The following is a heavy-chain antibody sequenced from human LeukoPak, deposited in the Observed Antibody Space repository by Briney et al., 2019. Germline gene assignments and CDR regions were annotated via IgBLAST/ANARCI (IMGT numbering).Heavy chain of an antibody. V-gene: IGHV3-53*01. CDR2: IYSGGST. D-gene: IGHD4-17*01. J-gene: IGHJ5*02. CDR1: GFTFSSYA. CDR3: AGGGAVTTVTTGPESPFDP. Sequence: PGGSLRLSCAASGFTFSSYAMSWVRQAPGKGLEWVSVIYSGGSTYYADSVKGRFTISRDNSKNTLYLQMNSLRAEDTAVYYCAGGGAVTTVTTGPESPFDPWGQGTLVTVSS.